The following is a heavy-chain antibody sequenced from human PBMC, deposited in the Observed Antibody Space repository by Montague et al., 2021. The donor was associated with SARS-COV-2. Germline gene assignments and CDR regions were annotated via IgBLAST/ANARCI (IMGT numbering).Heavy chain of an antibody. V-gene: IGHV4-39*01. CDR3: APHERQWLRLYPYYFDY. CDR2: IYCSGNN. J-gene: IGHJ4*02. D-gene: IGHD5-12*01. Sequence: SETLSPTRTVSGGSISSSTYYWGWIRPPQGKGLEWIGSIYCSGNNYYXPSLKSRVTISVDTSKNQFSLKLSSVTVADTAVYYCAPHERQWLRLYPYYFDYWGQGTLVTVSS. CDR1: GGSISSSTYY.